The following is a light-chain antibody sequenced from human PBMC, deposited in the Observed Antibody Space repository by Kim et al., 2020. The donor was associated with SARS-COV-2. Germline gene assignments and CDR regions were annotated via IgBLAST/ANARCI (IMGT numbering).Light chain of an antibody. Sequence: PGERATLSCRASQSVSSNLAWYQQRPGQAPRLLIYGASARATGVPARFSGSGSGTEFTLTISSLQSEDFAVYYCQQYYDWPPWTFGQGTKVDIK. CDR1: QSVSSN. CDR2: GAS. V-gene: IGKV3-15*01. CDR3: QQYYDWPPWT. J-gene: IGKJ1*01.